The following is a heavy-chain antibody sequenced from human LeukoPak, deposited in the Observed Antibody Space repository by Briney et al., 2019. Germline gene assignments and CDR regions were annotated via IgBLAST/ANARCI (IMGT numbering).Heavy chain of an antibody. CDR1: GYTFTSYV. D-gene: IGHD6-13*01. Sequence: ASVKVSCEASGYTFTSYVMHWVRQAPGQRLAWMGWINAGNGNTKYSQEFQGRVTISWDTSASTAYMELSSLRSEDMAVYYCARARTTSSIWGIDYWGQGTLVTVSS. V-gene: IGHV1-3*03. CDR2: INAGNGNT. J-gene: IGHJ4*02. CDR3: ARARTTSSIWGIDY.